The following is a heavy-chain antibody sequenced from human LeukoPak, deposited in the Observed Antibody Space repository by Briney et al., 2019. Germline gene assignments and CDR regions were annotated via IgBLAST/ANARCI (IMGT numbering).Heavy chain of an antibody. CDR1: GFTFSNYA. CDR2: IQNDGTHT. V-gene: IGHV3-30*02. CDR3: AELGITMIGGV. J-gene: IGHJ6*04. Sequence: GGSLRLSCAASGFTFSNYAIHWVRQAPGKGLEWVAFIQNDGTHTYYADSVKGRFTISRDNAKNSLYLQMNSLRAEDTAVYYCAELGITMIGGVWGKGTTVTISS. D-gene: IGHD3-10*02.